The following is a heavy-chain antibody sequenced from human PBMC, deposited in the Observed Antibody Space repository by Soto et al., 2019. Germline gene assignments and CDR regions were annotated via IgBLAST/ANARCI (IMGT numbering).Heavy chain of an antibody. D-gene: IGHD3-3*01. CDR1: GFTFDDYA. CDR3: AKERFGRLAALLTGFDY. Sequence: GGSLRLSCAASGFTFDDYAMHWVRQAPGKGLEWVSGISWNSGSIGYADSVKGRFTISRDNAKNSLYLQMNSLRAEDTALYYCAKERFGRLAALLTGFDYWGQGTLVTVSS. J-gene: IGHJ4*02. V-gene: IGHV3-9*01. CDR2: ISWNSGSI.